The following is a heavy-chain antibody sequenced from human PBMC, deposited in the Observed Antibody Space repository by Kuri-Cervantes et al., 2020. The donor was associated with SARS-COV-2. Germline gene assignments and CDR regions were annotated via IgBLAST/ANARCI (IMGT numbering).Heavy chain of an antibody. CDR1: GGSISSYY. D-gene: IGHD1-26*01. CDR2: IYHSGST. V-gene: IGHV4-38-2*02. Sequence: GSLRLSCTVSGGSISSYYWGWIRQPPGKGLEWIGSIYHSGSTYYNPSLKSRVTISVDTSKNQFSLKLSSVTAADTAVYYCARDVRYSGSYLSAFDIWGQGTMVTVSS. CDR3: ARDVRYSGSYLSAFDI. J-gene: IGHJ3*02.